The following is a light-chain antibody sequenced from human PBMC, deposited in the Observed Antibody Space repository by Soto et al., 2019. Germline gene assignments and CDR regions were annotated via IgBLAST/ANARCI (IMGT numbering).Light chain of an antibody. V-gene: IGKV4-1*01. CDR1: QSVLYSSNNENY. CDR3: QQHYSTPET. Sequence: DIVMTQSPDSLAVSLGERATINCKSSQSVLYSSNNENYLAWYQQKPGQPPKLLIYWASTRESGVPDRFSGSGSGTDLTLTISSLQAEDVAVYYCQQHYSTPETFGQGTQVEIK. CDR2: WAS. J-gene: IGKJ1*01.